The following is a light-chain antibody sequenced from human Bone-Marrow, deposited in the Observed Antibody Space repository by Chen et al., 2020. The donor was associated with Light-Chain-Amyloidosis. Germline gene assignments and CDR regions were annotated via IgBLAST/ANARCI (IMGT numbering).Light chain of an antibody. CDR1: QSGAGNY. J-gene: IGKJ2*01. CDR2: GAS. CDR3: QQYGSSLYT. V-gene: IGKV3-20*01. Sequence: IVLTQSPGILSLSPGERATLSCRASQSGAGNYVAWYQQKPGQPPRLLIYGASNRTAGIPDRFSGSGSGADFTLTISRLDPEDFAVYYCQQYGSSLYTFGQGTRLEIK.